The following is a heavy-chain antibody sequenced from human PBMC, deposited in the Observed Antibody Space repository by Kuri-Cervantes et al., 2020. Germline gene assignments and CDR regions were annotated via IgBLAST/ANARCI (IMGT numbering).Heavy chain of an antibody. CDR3: ALESGGTNSFDY. J-gene: IGHJ4*02. CDR2: IYTSGST. Sequence: GSLRLSCTVSGGSISSYYWSWIRQPAGKGLEWIGRIYTSGSTNYNPSLKSRVTISVDTSNNQFSLKLNSVTAADTAVYYCALESGGTNSFDYWGQGTLVTVSS. V-gene: IGHV4-4*07. CDR1: GGSISSYY. D-gene: IGHD2-15*01.